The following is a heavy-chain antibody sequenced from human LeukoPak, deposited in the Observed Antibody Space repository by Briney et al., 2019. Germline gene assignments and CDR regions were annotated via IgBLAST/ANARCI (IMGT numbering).Heavy chain of an antibody. Sequence: SETLSLTCAVYGGSFSGYYWSWIRQPPGKGLEWIGEINHSGSTNYNPSLKSRLTISVDTSKNQFSLKLPSVPAADTPVYYCASRRRGSYRHFDYWGQGTLVTVSS. V-gene: IGHV4-34*01. D-gene: IGHD3-16*02. CDR2: INHSGST. CDR1: GGSFSGYY. CDR3: ASRRRGSYRHFDY. J-gene: IGHJ4*02.